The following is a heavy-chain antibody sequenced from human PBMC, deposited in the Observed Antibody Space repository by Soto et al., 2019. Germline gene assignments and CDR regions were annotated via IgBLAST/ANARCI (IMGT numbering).Heavy chain of an antibody. CDR1: GGSISIYY. D-gene: IGHD3-16*01. Sequence: SGTLSLTCTVSGGSISIYYWSWIWQPPGKGLEWIGYIYYSGSTNYNPSLKRQVTISVDTSKNQFSLKLSSVTAANTAVYYCARGAWGSYGYYWGQGTPVPVSP. CDR2: IYYSGST. CDR3: ARGAWGSYGYY. V-gene: IGHV4-59*08. J-gene: IGHJ4*02.